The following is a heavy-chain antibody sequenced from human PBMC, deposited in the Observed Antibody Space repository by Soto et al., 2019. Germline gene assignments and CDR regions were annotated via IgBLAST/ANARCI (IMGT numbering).Heavy chain of an antibody. CDR3: ARLPLGPGYSYGS. D-gene: IGHD5-18*01. CDR2: ISGSGGST. Sequence: GGSLRLSCAASGFTFSSYAMSWVRQAPGKGLEWVSAISGSGGSTYYSPSFQGHVTISADKSISTAYLQWSSLKASDTAMYYCARLPLGPGYSYGSWGQGTLVTVSS. CDR1: GFTFSSYA. J-gene: IGHJ5*02. V-gene: IGHV3-23*02.